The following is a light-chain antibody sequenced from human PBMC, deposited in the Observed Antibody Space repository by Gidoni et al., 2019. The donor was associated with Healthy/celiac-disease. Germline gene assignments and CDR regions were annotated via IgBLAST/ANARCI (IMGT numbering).Light chain of an antibody. V-gene: IGKV3-15*01. CDR3: QQYNNGPGT. CDR1: QSVSSN. J-gene: IGKJ1*01. Sequence: ELVMTQSPATLSVSPGERATLSCRASQSVSSNLAWYQQKPGQAPRLLIYGASTRATGIPARFSGSGSGTEFTLTISSLQSEDFAVYYCQQYNNGPGTFXQXTKVEIK. CDR2: GAS.